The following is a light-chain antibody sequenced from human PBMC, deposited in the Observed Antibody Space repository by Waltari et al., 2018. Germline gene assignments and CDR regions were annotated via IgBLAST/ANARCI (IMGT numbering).Light chain of an antibody. CDR1: QGIGSY. CDR3: QQYYDYPRT. V-gene: IGKV1-8*01. Sequence: AIRITQSPSSLSASTGDRVTIASRASQGIGSYLAWYQQKPGRAPNLLIYAASTLQSGVPSRFSGGGSGTDFTLTITCLQSEDFATYYCQQYYDYPRTFGQGTKVEIK. CDR2: AAS. J-gene: IGKJ1*01.